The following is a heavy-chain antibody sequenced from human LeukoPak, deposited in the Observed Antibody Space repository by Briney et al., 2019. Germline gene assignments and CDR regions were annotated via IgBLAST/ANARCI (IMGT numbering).Heavy chain of an antibody. CDR1: GFTFSSFW. D-gene: IGHD3/OR15-3a*01. CDR2: INSVGSST. J-gene: IGHJ4*02. Sequence: PGGSLRLSCAASGFTFSSFWMHWVRQAPGKGLVWVSRINSVGSSTSYADSVKGRFTISRDNSRNTLYLQMNSLGGEDTAVYYCAKGGIGLAGGIDNWGQGTLVTVSS. V-gene: IGHV3-74*01. CDR3: AKGGIGLAGGIDN.